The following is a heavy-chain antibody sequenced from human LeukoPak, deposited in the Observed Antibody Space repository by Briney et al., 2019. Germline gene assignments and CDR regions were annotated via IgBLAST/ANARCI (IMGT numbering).Heavy chain of an antibody. D-gene: IGHD6-19*01. CDR3: VSVVNSSGWADAFDI. CDR1: GGSISSYY. V-gene: IGHV4-59*01. CDR2: IYYSGST. Sequence: SETLSLTCTVSGGSISSYYWSWIRQPPGKGLEWIGYIYYSGSTNYNPSLKSRVTISVDTSKNQFSLKLSSVTAADTAVYYCVSVVNSSGWADAFDIWGQGTMVTVSS. J-gene: IGHJ3*02.